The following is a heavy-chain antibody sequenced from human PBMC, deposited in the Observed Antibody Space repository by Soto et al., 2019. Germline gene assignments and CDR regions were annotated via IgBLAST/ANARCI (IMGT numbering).Heavy chain of an antibody. CDR1: GGSIISSSYY. J-gene: IGHJ4*02. D-gene: IGHD4-17*01. Sequence: SEPLSLTYTVSGGSIISSSYYWGWIRQPPGKWLEWIGSIYYSGSTYYNPSLKSRVTISVDTSKNQFSLKLSSVTAADTAVYYCARLLVTTGFDYWGQGNLVTVSS. CDR2: IYYSGST. CDR3: ARLLVTTGFDY. V-gene: IGHV4-39*01.